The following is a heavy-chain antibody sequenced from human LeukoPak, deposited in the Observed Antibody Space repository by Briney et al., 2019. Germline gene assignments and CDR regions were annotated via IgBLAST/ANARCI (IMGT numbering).Heavy chain of an antibody. J-gene: IGHJ4*02. Sequence: GRSLRLSCAASGFTFSSYAMHWVRQAPGKGLEWVAVISYDGSNKYYADSVKGRFTISRDNSKNTLYLQMNSLRAEDTAVYYCARIVAGFDYWGQGTLVTVSS. D-gene: IGHD6-19*01. CDR1: GFTFSSYA. V-gene: IGHV3-30-3*01. CDR2: ISYDGSNK. CDR3: ARIVAGFDY.